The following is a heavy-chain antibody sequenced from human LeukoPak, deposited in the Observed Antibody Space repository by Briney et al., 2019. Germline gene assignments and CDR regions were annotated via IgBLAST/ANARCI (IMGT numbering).Heavy chain of an antibody. J-gene: IGHJ3*02. CDR2: LYPGDSET. Sequence: GESLKISCKTSGYNFNSYWIGWVRQMPGKGLEWMATLYPGDSETRYSPSFQGQVTISADKSISTAYLQWSSLKASDTAMYYCARQGLHFPETFDIWGQGTMVTVSS. CDR1: GYNFNSYW. CDR3: ARQGLHFPETFDI. V-gene: IGHV5-51*01.